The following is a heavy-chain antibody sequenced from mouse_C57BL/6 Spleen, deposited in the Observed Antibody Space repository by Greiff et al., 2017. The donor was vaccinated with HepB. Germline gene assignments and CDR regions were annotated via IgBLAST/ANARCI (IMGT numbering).Heavy chain of an antibody. V-gene: IGHV5-4*03. D-gene: IGHD1-1*01. CDR2: ISDGGSYT. J-gene: IGHJ2*01. Sequence: EVKLQESGGGLVKPGGSLKLSCAASGFTFSSYAMSWVRQTPEKRLEWVATISDGGSYTYYPDNVKGRFTISRDNAKNNLYLQMSHLKAEDTAMYYCARGLRYFDYWGQGTTLTVSS. CDR3: ARGLRYFDY. CDR1: GFTFSSYA.